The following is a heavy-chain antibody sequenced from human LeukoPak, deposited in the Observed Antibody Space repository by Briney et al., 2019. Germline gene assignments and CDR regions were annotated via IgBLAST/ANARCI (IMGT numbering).Heavy chain of an antibody. Sequence: PSETLSLTCAVYGESLNSYYWSWIRQPPGKGLEWIGEIYESGSTEYNPSLKSRVTISMVPFKQQFSLSLTSVTAADTAVYYCARGAWATRLGSWGLGTPVIVSS. J-gene: IGHJ4*02. D-gene: IGHD2-15*01. V-gene: IGHV4-34*01. CDR2: IYESGST. CDR1: GESLNSYY. CDR3: ARGAWATRLGS.